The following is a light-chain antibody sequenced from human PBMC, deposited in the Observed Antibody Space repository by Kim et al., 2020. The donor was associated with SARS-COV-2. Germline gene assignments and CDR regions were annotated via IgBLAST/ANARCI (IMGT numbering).Light chain of an antibody. Sequence: FGQTGMITCQGDSLRTSNAIWHQQKPGHAPILVTSANRNRPSGIPARFSGSSSGNTASLTIPGAQADDEADYYCNSRDSSSNPVLFGAGTKLSFL. CDR1: SLRTSN. CDR2: ANR. J-gene: IGLJ2*01. V-gene: IGLV3-19*01. CDR3: NSRDSSSNPVL.